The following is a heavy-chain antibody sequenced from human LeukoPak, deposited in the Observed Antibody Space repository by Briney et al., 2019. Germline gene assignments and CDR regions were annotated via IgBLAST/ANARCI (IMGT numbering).Heavy chain of an antibody. Sequence: SETLSLTCTVSSGPISGHFWSWIRQPPGKGLEWIGYIYYSGGTNYNPSLQSRVTISVDTSKNQFSLKLSSVTAADTAVYYCARHDDYGANSFDYWGQGTLATVSS. CDR2: IYYSGGT. CDR1: SGPISGHF. D-gene: IGHD4-23*01. V-gene: IGHV4-59*11. J-gene: IGHJ4*02. CDR3: ARHDDYGANSFDY.